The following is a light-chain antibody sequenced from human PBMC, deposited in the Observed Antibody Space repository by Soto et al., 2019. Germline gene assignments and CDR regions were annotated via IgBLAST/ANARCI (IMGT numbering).Light chain of an antibody. Sequence: DIELTQSPLSLPVTPGEPASISCRSSQSLLHSNGNIYLDWYLQKPGQSPLLLIYLGSIRASGVPDRFSGSGSGTDFTLKITRVEAEDVGVYYCMQAVQTPRTFGQGTKVEIK. V-gene: IGKV2-28*01. J-gene: IGKJ1*01. CDR2: LGS. CDR3: MQAVQTPRT. CDR1: QSLLHSNGNIY.